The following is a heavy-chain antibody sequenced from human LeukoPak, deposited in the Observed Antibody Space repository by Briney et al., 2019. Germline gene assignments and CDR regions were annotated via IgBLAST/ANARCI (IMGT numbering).Heavy chain of an antibody. CDR1: GYTFTGYY. CDR3: ARDDSSGYYYSFDY. J-gene: IGHJ4*02. CDR2: INPNSGGT. Sequence: ASVKVFCKASGYTFTGYYMHWVRQAPGQGLEWMEWINPNSGGTNYAQKFQGRVTMTRDTSISTAYMELSRLRSDDTAVYYCARDDSSGYYYSFDYWGQGTLVTVSS. D-gene: IGHD3-22*01. V-gene: IGHV1-2*02.